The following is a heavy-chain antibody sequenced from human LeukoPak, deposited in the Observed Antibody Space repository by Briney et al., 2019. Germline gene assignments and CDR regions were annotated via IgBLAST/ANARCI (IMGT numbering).Heavy chain of an antibody. CDR3: TTGRIYGILTGYYG. CDR1: GFTFSNAW. D-gene: IGHD3-9*01. CDR2: IKSKTDGGTT. J-gene: IGHJ4*02. Sequence: GGSLRLSCAASGFTFSNAWMSWVRQAPGKGLEWVGRIKSKTDGGTTDYAAPVKGRFTISRDDSKNTLYLQMNSLKTEDTAVYYCTTGRIYGILTGYYGWGQGTLVTVSS. V-gene: IGHV3-15*01.